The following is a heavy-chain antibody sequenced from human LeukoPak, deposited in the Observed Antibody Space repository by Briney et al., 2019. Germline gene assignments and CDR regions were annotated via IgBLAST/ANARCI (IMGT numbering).Heavy chain of an antibody. CDR3: ARDASPYDSINWFDP. Sequence: GGFLRLSCAASGFTFSRYTMNWVRQVPGKGLEWVSSISGTSGYRYYAESVKGRFSISRDDATNSVYLQMNSLRVEDTAVYYCARDASPYDSINWFDPWGQGTLVTVSS. CDR2: ISGTSGYR. D-gene: IGHD3-3*01. V-gene: IGHV3-21*01. J-gene: IGHJ5*02. CDR1: GFTFSRYT.